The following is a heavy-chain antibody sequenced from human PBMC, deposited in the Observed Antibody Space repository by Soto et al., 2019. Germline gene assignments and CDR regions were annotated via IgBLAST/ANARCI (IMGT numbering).Heavy chain of an antibody. CDR2: ISYDGSNK. CDR1: GFTFSSYA. Sequence: QVQLVESGGGVVQPGRSLRLSCAASGFTFSSYAMHWVRQAPGKGLEWVAVISYDGSNKYYADSVKGRFTISRDNSKNTLYLQMNSLRGEDTAVYYCARDLDIAVVPAAIFYYYGMDVWGQGTTVTVSS. CDR3: ARDLDIAVVPAAIFYYYGMDV. V-gene: IGHV3-30-3*01. D-gene: IGHD2-2*03. J-gene: IGHJ6*02.